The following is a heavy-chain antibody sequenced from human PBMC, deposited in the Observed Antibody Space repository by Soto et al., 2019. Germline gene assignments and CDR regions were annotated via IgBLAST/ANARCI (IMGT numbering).Heavy chain of an antibody. CDR3: ARVIAAAGIYYYYYGMDV. V-gene: IGHV4-30-4*01. Sequence: QVQLQESGPGLVKPSQTLSLTCTVSGGSISSGDYYWSWIRQPPGKGLEWIGYIYYSGSTYYNPSLKSRVTISVDTSNNQCSLKLSSVTAADTAVYYCARVIAAAGIYYYYYGMDVWGQGTTVTVSS. CDR2: IYYSGST. J-gene: IGHJ6*02. D-gene: IGHD6-13*01. CDR1: GGSISSGDYY.